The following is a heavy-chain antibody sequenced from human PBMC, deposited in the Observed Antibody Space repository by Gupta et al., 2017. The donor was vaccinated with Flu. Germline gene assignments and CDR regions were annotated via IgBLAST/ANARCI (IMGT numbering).Heavy chain of an antibody. J-gene: IGHJ3*01. CDR3: AHREEVITDAYDV. CDR2: IYWDDDK. CDR1: GFSLTTSGVG. V-gene: IGHV2-5*02. Sequence: QITLKESGPTVVKPTQTLTLTCTFSGFSLTTSGVGVGWIRQPPGKALEWLALIYWDDDKRLNPLLKSRLSITKDTSRNQVVLTLTNMDPVDTATYYCAHREEVITDAYDVWGQGAMVTVSS.